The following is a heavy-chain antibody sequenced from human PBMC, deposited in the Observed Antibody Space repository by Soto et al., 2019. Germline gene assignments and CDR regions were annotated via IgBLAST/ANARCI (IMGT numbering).Heavy chain of an antibody. Sequence: ASVKVSCKAAGYTFASYGSSWVRQAPGQGLEWMGWISAYNGNTNYAQKLQGRVTMTTDTSTSTAYMELRSLRSDDTAVYYCAGHYYDSSGHDYWGQGTLVTVSS. CDR2: ISAYNGNT. D-gene: IGHD3-22*01. V-gene: IGHV1-18*01. CDR1: GYTFASYG. CDR3: AGHYYDSSGHDY. J-gene: IGHJ4*02.